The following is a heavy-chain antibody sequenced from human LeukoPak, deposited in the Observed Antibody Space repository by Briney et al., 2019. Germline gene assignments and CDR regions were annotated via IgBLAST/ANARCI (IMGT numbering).Heavy chain of an antibody. CDR3: ARDRSSGAFDY. J-gene: IGHJ4*02. CDR1: GFTFSSYG. V-gene: IGHV3-33*01. D-gene: IGHD2-15*01. Sequence: GGSLRLSCAASGFTFSSYGMHWVRQAPGRGLESVAIIWHDGSNKYYADSVKGRFTISRDNSKNTLDLQMNSLRAEDTAVYYCARDRSSGAFDYWGQGTLVTVSS. CDR2: IWHDGSNK.